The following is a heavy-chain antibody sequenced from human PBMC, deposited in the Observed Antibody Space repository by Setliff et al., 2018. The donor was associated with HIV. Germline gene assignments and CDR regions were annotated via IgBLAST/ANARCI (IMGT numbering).Heavy chain of an antibody. D-gene: IGHD2-2*02. V-gene: IGHV1-46*01. CDR1: GYTFTSYY. CDR2: IKPSGGST. Sequence: GASVKVSCKASGYTFTSYYMHWVRQAPGQGLEWMGIIKPSGGSTSYARQFQGRVTMTRDTSTSTAYMELRSLRSDDTAVYFCAKEQEIGSYLDPWGQGTLVTVSS. CDR3: AKEQEIGSYLDP. J-gene: IGHJ5*02.